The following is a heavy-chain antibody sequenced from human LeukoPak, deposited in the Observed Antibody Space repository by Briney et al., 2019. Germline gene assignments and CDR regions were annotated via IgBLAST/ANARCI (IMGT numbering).Heavy chain of an antibody. Sequence: SVKVSCKASGGTFSSYAISWVRQAPGQGLEWIGGIIPIFGTANYAQKFQGRVTITADESTSTAYMELSSLRSEDTAVYYCARDDVWVPYETRYYYYGMDVWGQGTTVTVSS. J-gene: IGHJ6*02. CDR2: IIPIFGTA. V-gene: IGHV1-69*13. D-gene: IGHD3-16*01. CDR3: ARDDVWVPYETRYYYYGMDV. CDR1: GGTFSSYA.